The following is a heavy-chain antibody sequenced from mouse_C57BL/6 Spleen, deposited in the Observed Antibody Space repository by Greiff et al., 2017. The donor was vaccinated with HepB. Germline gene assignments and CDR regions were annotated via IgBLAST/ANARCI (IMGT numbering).Heavy chain of an antibody. J-gene: IGHJ2*01. Sequence: QVQLQQPGPELVKPGASVKMSCKASGYTFTSYWITWVKQSPGHSLEWIGDIYPSSGGTNYNEKFKSKATLTVDTSSSTAYMQLSSLTSEDSAVYYCARRGCNGAYDYWGQGTTLTVAS. CDR1: GYTFTSYW. CDR2: IYPSSGGT. D-gene: IGHD2-1*01. CDR3: ARRGCNGAYDY. V-gene: IGHV1-55*01.